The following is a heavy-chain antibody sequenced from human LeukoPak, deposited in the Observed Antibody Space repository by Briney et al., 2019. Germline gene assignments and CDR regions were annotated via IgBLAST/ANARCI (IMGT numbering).Heavy chain of an antibody. CDR2: INPSGGST. CDR1: GYTFTSYY. D-gene: IGHD3-22*01. V-gene: IGHV1-46*01. J-gene: IGHJ4*02. CDR3: ARGGDSSGYYLHNYYFDY. Sequence: ASVKVSCKASGYTFTSYYMHWVRQAPGQGREWMGIINPSGGSTSYAQKFQGRVTMTRGTSTSTVYMELSSLRSEDTAVYYCARGGDSSGYYLHNYYFDYWGQGTLVTVSS.